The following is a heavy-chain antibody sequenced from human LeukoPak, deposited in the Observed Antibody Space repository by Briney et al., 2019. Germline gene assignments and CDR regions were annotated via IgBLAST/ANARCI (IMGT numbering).Heavy chain of an antibody. CDR1: GGSISSYY. CDR2: IYYSGST. CDR3: ARDRGGPMDA. J-gene: IGHJ6*03. V-gene: IGHV4-59*01. D-gene: IGHD3-10*01. Sequence: PSETLSLTCTVSGGSISSYYWSWIRQPPGKGLEWIGYIYYSGSTNYNPSLKSRVTISVDTSKNQFSQKLSSVTAADTAVYYCARDRGGPMDAWGKGTTVTVSS.